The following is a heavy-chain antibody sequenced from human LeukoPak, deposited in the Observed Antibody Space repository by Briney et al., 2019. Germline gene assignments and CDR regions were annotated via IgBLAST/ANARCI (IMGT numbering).Heavy chain of an antibody. CDR3: ATRNPSTDYEFWSGYYAFDY. CDR1: GFTVSTNY. V-gene: IGHV3-53*01. J-gene: IGHJ4*02. D-gene: IGHD3-3*01. Sequence: GGSLRLSCTASGFTVSTNYMSWVRQAPGKGLEWVSTIYTGGSTYYADSVKGRFTISRGTSKSTLYLQVNSLRAEDTAVYYCATRNPSTDYEFWSGYYAFDYWGQGTLVTVSS. CDR2: IYTGGST.